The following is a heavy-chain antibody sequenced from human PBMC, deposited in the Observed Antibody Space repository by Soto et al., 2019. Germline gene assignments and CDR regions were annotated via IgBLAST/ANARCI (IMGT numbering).Heavy chain of an antibody. CDR1: GFTFSSYG. V-gene: IGHV3-23*01. J-gene: IGHJ4*02. Sequence: GGSLRLSCAASGFTFSSYGMSWVRQAPGKGLEWVSSISDSGGRTYYADSVKGRFTISRDNSKNTLYLQMNSLRAEDTAVYYCAKSPSDSKIWTYGYWGQGTLVT. D-gene: IGHD1-7*01. CDR2: ISDSGGRT. CDR3: AKSPSDSKIWTYGY.